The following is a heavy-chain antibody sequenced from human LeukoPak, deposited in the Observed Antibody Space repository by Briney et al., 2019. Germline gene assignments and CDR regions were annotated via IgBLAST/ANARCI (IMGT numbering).Heavy chain of an antibody. Sequence: PGGSLRLSCGASGFSFSSYGMNWVRQAPGKGLEWVAFIRYDGSNKYYADSVKGRFTISRDDSKNTLYLQMNSLRPEDTAVYYCAKDHRYCSGGSCHGADYWGQGTLVTVSS. J-gene: IGHJ4*02. CDR3: AKDHRYCSGGSCHGADY. D-gene: IGHD2-15*01. CDR1: GFSFSSYG. CDR2: IRYDGSNK. V-gene: IGHV3-30*02.